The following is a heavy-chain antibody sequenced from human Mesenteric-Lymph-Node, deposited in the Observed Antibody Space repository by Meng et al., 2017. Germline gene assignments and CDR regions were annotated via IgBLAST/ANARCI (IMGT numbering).Heavy chain of an antibody. CDR1: GFTFSSYW. J-gene: IGHJ3*01. V-gene: IGHV3-7*01. CDR2: IKQDGSEK. CDR3: ARETLLNYYDSSGYVS. D-gene: IGHD3-22*01. Sequence: GESLKISCAASGFTFSSYWMSWVRQAPGKGLEWVANIKQDGSEKYYVDSVKGRFTISRDNAKNSLYLQMNSLRAEDTAVYYCARETLLNYYDSSGYVSWGQGTMVTVSS.